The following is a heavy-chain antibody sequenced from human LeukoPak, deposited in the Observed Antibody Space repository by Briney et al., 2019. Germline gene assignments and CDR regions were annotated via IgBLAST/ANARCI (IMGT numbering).Heavy chain of an antibody. J-gene: IGHJ4*02. CDR2: INPNSGGT. CDR3: ARGRRSGSYQDFDY. CDR1: GYTFTGYY. Sequence: SVKVSCKASGYTFTGYYMHWVRQAPGQGLEWMGWINPNSGGTNYAQKFQGRVTMTRGTSISTAYMELSRLRSDDTAVYYCARGRRSGSYQDFDYWGQGTLVTVSS. V-gene: IGHV1-2*02. D-gene: IGHD1-26*01.